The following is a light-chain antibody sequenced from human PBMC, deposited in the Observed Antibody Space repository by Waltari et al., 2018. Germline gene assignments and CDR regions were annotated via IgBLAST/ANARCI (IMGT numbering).Light chain of an antibody. CDR1: SSDVGGYDF. V-gene: IGLV2-11*01. Sequence: QSVLTQPPSVSGSPGHSVTISCTGTSSDVGGYDFVSWYQQDPGKAPKLLIFDVTKRPSGVPSRFSASKSGNTASLTISGLQAEDEADHYCCSYAVTSSSYVFGGGTKVIV. CDR3: CSYAVTSSSYV. J-gene: IGLJ1*01. CDR2: DVT.